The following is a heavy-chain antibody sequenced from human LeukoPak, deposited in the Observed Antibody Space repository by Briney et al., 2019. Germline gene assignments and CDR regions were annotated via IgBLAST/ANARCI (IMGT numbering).Heavy chain of an antibody. Sequence: GGSLRLSCAASGFTFSSYSMNWVRQAPGKGLEWVSSISSSSSYIYYADSVKGRFTISRYNAKNSLYLQMNSLRAEDTAVYYCAREAKPRYGSGSYSGPNSFDPWGQGTLVTVSS. D-gene: IGHD3-10*01. V-gene: IGHV3-21*01. J-gene: IGHJ5*02. CDR1: GFTFSSYS. CDR3: AREAKPRYGSGSYSGPNSFDP. CDR2: ISSSSSYI.